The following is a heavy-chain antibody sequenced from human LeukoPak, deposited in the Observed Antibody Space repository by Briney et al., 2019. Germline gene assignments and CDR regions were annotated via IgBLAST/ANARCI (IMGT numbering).Heavy chain of an antibody. CDR1: GGSFSGYY. J-gene: IGHJ4*02. CDR2: INHSGST. Sequence: SETLSLTCAVYGGSFSGYYWSWIRQPPGKGLEWIGEINHSGSTNYNPSLKSRVTISVDTSKNQFSLKLSSVTAADTAVYYCARGVLTVVKYYFDYWGQGTLVTVSS. D-gene: IGHD4-23*01. CDR3: ARGVLTVVKYYFDY. V-gene: IGHV4-34*01.